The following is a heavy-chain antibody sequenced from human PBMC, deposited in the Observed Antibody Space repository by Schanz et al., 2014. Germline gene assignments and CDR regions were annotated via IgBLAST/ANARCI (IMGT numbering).Heavy chain of an antibody. D-gene: IGHD3-10*01. Sequence: EVQLLESGGGLVQPGGSLRLSCAASGFTFSSHWMHWVRQDPGKGLVWISYITYNGGTIYYADSVKGRFTISRDNSKNSLYLQMNSLRAEDTAVYYCARIGGSVFDYWAQGTLVTVSS. CDR3: ARIGGSVFDY. J-gene: IGHJ4*02. CDR1: GFTFSSHW. CDR2: ITYNGGTI. V-gene: IGHV3-48*04.